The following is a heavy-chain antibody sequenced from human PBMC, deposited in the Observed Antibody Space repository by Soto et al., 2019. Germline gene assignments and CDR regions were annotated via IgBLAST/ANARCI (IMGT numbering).Heavy chain of an antibody. J-gene: IGHJ3*02. Sequence: GGSLRLSCAASGFTFSSYAMHWVRQAPGKGLEWVAVISYDGSNKYYADSVKGRFTISRDNSRNTLYLQMNSLRAEDTAVYYCAREGPYDAFDIWGQGTMVTVSS. V-gene: IGHV3-30-3*01. CDR2: ISYDGSNK. CDR3: AREGPYDAFDI. CDR1: GFTFSSYA.